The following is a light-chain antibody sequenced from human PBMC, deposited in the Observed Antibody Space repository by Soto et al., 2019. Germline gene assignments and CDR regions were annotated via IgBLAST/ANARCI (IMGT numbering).Light chain of an antibody. CDR2: EVT. Sequence: QPVLTQPASVSGSPGQSISISCTGGSSDVGGYNFVSWYQQHPGRVPKLMIYEVTNRPSGVPIRFSGSKSGNTAFLTISGLQAEDEAEYFCNSYTTYSTQLFGGGTKLTVL. V-gene: IGLV2-14*01. CDR1: SSDVGGYNF. J-gene: IGLJ3*02. CDR3: NSYTTYSTQL.